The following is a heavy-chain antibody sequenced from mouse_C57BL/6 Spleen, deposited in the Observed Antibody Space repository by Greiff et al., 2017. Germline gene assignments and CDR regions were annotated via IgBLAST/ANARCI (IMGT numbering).Heavy chain of an antibody. Sequence: VQLQQSGAELVRPGASVKLSCTASGFNIKDYYMHWVQQRPEQGLEWIGRIDPEDGDTEYAPKFQGKATMTADTSTNTAYLQLSSLTSEDTAVYYCTTMETAQDTLDDWGQGTTVTVAS. D-gene: IGHD3-2*02. CDR2: IDPEDGDT. V-gene: IGHV14-1*01. CDR1: GFNIKDYY. J-gene: IGHJ4*01. CDR3: TTMETAQDTLDD.